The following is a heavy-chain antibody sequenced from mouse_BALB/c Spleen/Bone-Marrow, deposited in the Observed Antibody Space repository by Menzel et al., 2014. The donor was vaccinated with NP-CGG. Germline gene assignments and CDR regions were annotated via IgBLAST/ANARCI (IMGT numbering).Heavy chain of an antibody. V-gene: IGHV1-5*01. J-gene: IGHJ2*01. CDR3: TSRGITTEGFDY. CDR2: LYPGSGDT. CDR1: GYTFTSYW. Sequence: EVQLVESGTILARPGASVKLSCKASGYTFTSYWMHWVKQRPGQGLEWIGALYPGSGDTNYNQKFKAKAKLTAVTSTSTAYMELSSLTNEDSAVYYCTSRGITTEGFDYWGQGTTLTVSS. D-gene: IGHD2-4*01.